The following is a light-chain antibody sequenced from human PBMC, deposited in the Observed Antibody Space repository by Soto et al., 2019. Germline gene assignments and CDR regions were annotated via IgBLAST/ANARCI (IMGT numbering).Light chain of an antibody. CDR1: QSLLYSDGNAY. CDR3: LPGTHLTPT. CDR2: TVA. J-gene: IGKJ1*01. Sequence: VVMTQSPLSLPVTLGQPASISCSSSQSLLYSDGNAYLNWFHQRPAQSPRRLHYTVAKRDSGVPVRFSSNGSATYFPLRISRADAEDVGVSYDLPGTHLTPTFGPGTKVEIK. V-gene: IGKV2-30*01.